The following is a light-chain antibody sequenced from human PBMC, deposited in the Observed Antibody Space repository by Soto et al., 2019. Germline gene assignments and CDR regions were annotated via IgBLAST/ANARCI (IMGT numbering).Light chain of an antibody. CDR2: GAS. V-gene: IGKV3-20*01. CDR1: QSVTGNY. Sequence: EVVLTQSPGTLSLSTGERVTLSCRASQSVTGNYLAWYQKRPGQAPRLLIYGASSRATGIPDRFSGSGSGTDFTLTISRLEPEDFAVYYCQQYGNSPPWTFGQGTKVEIK. J-gene: IGKJ1*01. CDR3: QQYGNSPPWT.